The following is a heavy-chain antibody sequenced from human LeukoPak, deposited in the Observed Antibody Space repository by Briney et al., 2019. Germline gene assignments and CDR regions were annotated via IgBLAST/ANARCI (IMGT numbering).Heavy chain of an antibody. CDR1: GGSISSGGYY. CDR3: ARDMGYCSGGSCYGPYYYYGMDV. Sequence: SETLSLTCTVSGGSISSGGYYWSWIRQPPGKGLEWIGYIYYSGSTNYNPSLKSRVTISVDTSKNQFSLKLSSVTAADTAVYYCARDMGYCSGGSCYGPYYYYGMDVWGQGTTVTVSS. V-gene: IGHV4-61*08. J-gene: IGHJ6*02. D-gene: IGHD2-15*01. CDR2: IYYSGST.